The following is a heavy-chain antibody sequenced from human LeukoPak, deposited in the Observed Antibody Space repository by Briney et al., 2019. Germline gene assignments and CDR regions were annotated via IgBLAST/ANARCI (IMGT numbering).Heavy chain of an antibody. V-gene: IGHV3-23*01. CDR1: GFLFSNYA. J-gene: IGHJ5*02. D-gene: IGHD2-2*01. CDR2: LSGSGRTT. Sequence: PGGSLRLSCPASGFLFSNYAMSWVRQAPGKGLEWISALSGSGRTTYYADSVKGRFTISRDNSGNTLYLQMNSLTVEDTALYYCAKNRGIGSADWFDPWGQGTLVTVSS. CDR3: AKNRGIGSADWFDP.